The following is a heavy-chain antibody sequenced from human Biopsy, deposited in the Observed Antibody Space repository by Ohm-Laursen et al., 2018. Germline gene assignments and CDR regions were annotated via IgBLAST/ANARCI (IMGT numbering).Heavy chain of an antibody. CDR2: ISPKSGDT. D-gene: IGHD3-10*01. Sequence: ASVKVSCKSSGYSFTSYYIHWVRQAPGQGLEWMGWISPKSGDTNYAHKFQGNITMTRDTSMSTAYMEMSRLRCDDTAVYYCARGSFWFGGNYYYYGMDVWGQGTTVTVSS. CDR3: ARGSFWFGGNYYYYGMDV. CDR1: GYSFTSYY. J-gene: IGHJ6*02. V-gene: IGHV1-2*02.